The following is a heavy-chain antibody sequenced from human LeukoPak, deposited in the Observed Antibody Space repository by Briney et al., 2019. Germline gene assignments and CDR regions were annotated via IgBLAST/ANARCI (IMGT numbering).Heavy chain of an antibody. CDR3: ARGPYSYDSSGAFDI. CDR2: ISSSGST. Sequence: SQTLSLTCTVSGDSISSGDYYWSWIRQPAGKGLEWIGRISSSGSTNYNPSPKSRVTISVDTSKNQFSLKLSSVTAADTAVYFCARGPYSYDSSGAFDIWGQGTMVTVSS. D-gene: IGHD3-22*01. CDR1: GDSISSGDYY. V-gene: IGHV4-61*02. J-gene: IGHJ3*02.